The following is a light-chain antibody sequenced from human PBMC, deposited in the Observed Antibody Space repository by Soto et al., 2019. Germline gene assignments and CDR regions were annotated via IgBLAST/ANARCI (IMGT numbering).Light chain of an antibody. Sequence: EIVFTQSPATLSLSPGERATLSCRASQSVSSYLAWYQQKPGQAPRLLIYDASSRAAGIPDRLSGSGSGTEFTLTISRLEPEDFAVYYCQQYATSPITFGQGTRLEIK. CDR1: QSVSSY. CDR3: QQYATSPIT. J-gene: IGKJ5*01. V-gene: IGKV3-20*01. CDR2: DAS.